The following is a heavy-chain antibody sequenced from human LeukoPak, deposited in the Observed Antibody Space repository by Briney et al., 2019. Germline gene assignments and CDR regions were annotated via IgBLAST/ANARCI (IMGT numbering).Heavy chain of an antibody. Sequence: ASVKVSCKASGYTFTSYGISWVRQAPGQGLEWMGWISAYNGNTNYAQKLQGRVTMTTDTSTSTAYMELRSLRSDDTAVYYCARGLDNYGSGSYYWRLTESPYYFDYWGQGTLVTVSS. CDR3: ARGLDNYGSGSYYWRLTESPYYFDY. CDR1: GYTFTSYG. V-gene: IGHV1-18*01. D-gene: IGHD3-10*01. J-gene: IGHJ4*02. CDR2: ISAYNGNT.